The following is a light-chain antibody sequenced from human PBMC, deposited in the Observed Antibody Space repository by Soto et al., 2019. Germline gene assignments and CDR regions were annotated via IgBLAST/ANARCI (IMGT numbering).Light chain of an antibody. J-gene: IGKJ4*01. CDR3: QQPQGLT. CDR1: QSVSSN. CDR2: GAS. Sequence: DIVMTQSPATLAVSPGERATLSCRASQSVSSNLAWYQQKPGQAPRLLIYGASTRATGIPARFSGSGSGTEFTLTISSLQSEDFAVYYCQQPQGLTFDGGTKVDIK. V-gene: IGKV3-15*01.